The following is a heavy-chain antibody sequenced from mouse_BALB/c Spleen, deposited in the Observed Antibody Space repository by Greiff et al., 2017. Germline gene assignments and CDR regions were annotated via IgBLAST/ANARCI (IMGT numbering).Heavy chain of an antibody. J-gene: IGHJ4*01. CDR1: GFTFSSFG. D-gene: IGHD2-4*01. Sequence: EVQVVESGGGLVQPGGSLKLSCAASGFTFSSFGMHWVRQAPEKGLEWVAYISSGSSTIYYADTVKGRFTISRDNPKNTLFLQMTSLRSEDTAMYYCARGDYDVGAMDYWGQGTSVTVSS. CDR3: ARGDYDVGAMDY. CDR2: ISSGSSTI. V-gene: IGHV5-17*02.